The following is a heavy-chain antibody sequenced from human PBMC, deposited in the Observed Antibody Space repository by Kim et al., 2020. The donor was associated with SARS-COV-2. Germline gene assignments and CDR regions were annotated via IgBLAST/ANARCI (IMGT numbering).Heavy chain of an antibody. D-gene: IGHD3-9*01. Sequence: AEFVKGRFTISRDQSKNTLYLQMDSLRAEDTAVYYCAKVLIRYDILTGFDYWGQGTLVTVSS. CDR3: AKVLIRYDILTGFDY. V-gene: IGHV3-23*01. J-gene: IGHJ4*01.